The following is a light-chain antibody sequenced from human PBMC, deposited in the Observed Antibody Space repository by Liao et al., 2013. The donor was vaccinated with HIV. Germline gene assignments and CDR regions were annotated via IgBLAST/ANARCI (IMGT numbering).Light chain of an antibody. CDR1: NIGRKS. V-gene: IGLV3-21*04. CDR2: HDR. CDR3: QVWDNSSNRGV. Sequence: SYVLAQPPSVSLAPGRTARITCGGDNIGRKSVHWYQQKPGQAPILVIYHDRDRPSGIPERFSGSNSGNTATLTISKVEAGDEADYYCQVWDNSSNRGVFGGGTKLTVL. J-gene: IGLJ2*01.